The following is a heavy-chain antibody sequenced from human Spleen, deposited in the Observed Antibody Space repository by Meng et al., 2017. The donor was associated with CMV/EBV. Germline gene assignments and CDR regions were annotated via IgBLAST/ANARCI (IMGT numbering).Heavy chain of an antibody. CDR2: ISSGATYI. J-gene: IGHJ4*02. V-gene: IGHV3-11*06. CDR3: ARDQNSDY. Sequence: GESLKISCTDSQIAFSDYYMSWIRQAPGKGLEWVSYISSGATYIHYADSVKGRFTISRDNTKNSLYLQMNSLRAEDTAVYYCARDQNSDYWGQGTLVTVSS. CDR1: QIAFSDYY.